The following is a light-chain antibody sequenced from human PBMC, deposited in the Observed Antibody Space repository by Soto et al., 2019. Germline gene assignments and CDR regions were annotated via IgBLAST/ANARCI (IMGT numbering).Light chain of an antibody. V-gene: IGKV1-5*03. J-gene: IGKJ1*01. CDR3: QQYNTYSRA. Sequence: DIPMTQSPSTLSASVGDRVTITCRASQSIRTYLAWYQQKPGKAPKLLIYKASSLESGVPSRFSGSGSGTEFTLTISSLQPDDFATYYCQQYNTYSRAFGQGTKVEIK. CDR2: KAS. CDR1: QSIRTY.